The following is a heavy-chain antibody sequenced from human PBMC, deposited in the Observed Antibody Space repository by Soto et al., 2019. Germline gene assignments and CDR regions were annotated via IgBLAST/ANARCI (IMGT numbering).Heavy chain of an antibody. V-gene: IGHV3-74*01. D-gene: IGHD3-10*01. CDR1: GFTFKMYW. CDR2: IYNDGTYS. CDR3: TRGPRPISTGTGAY. J-gene: IGHJ4*02. Sequence: GGSLRLSCAASGFTFKMYWMHWVRQSPGKWLVWISRIYNDGTYSDYADPVRGRFTISRDNVNDTLYLQMNNLRAEDSGLYYCTRGPRPISTGTGAYWGQGXQVTVYS.